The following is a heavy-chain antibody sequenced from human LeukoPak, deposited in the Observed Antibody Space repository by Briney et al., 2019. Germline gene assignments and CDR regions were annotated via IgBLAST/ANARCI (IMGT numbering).Heavy chain of an antibody. CDR2: ISGSGANT. Sequence: GGSLRLSCAASGFTFSSYALTWVRQAPGKGLEWVSTISGSGANTYYADSVKGRFTISRDNSKNTLYVQLNSLRAEDTAIFYCARGVVGDKTFDIWGQGTMVTVSS. V-gene: IGHV3-23*01. CDR1: GFTFSSYA. CDR3: ARGVVGDKTFDI. J-gene: IGHJ3*02. D-gene: IGHD1-26*01.